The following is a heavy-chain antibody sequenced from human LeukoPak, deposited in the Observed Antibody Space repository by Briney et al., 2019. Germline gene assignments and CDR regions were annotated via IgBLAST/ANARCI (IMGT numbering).Heavy chain of an antibody. CDR3: AKFVGARKGVKSFDY. J-gene: IGHJ4*02. Sequence: PGGSLRLSCAASGFTFSSYEMNWVRQAPGKGLVWVSYISSSSSTIYYADSVKGRFTISRDNSKNTLYLQMNSLKAEDTAVYYCAKFVGARKGVKSFDYWGQGTLVTVSS. D-gene: IGHD1-26*01. CDR2: ISSSSSTI. CDR1: GFTFSSYE. V-gene: IGHV3-48*03.